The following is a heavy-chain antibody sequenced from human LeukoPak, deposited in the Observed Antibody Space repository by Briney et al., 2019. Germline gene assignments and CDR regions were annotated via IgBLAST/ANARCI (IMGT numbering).Heavy chain of an antibody. V-gene: IGHV3-30*04. CDR3: ARVSREWLPPYPDY. CDR1: GIAFSNSI. D-gene: IGHD6-19*01. J-gene: IGHJ4*02. CDR2: MSYDGFSK. Sequence: GGSLRLSCVASGIAFSNSIMHWVRQAPGKGLEWVSAMSYDGFSKYYADSMKGRLTISRDDSKNTVYLQMKSLRPEDTAVYYCARVSREWLPPYPDYWGQGTLVTVSS.